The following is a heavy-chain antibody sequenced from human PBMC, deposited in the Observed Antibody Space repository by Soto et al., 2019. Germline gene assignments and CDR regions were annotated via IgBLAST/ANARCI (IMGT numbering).Heavy chain of an antibody. Sequence: QVQLVQSGAEVKKPGSSVKVSCKASEGTFSSYAISWVRQAPGQGLEWMGGIIPISDTTNYAQKFQGRVTITADESTSTAYMELSSPRSEDTAVYYCARSQGSSTSLEIYYYYYYGMDVWGQGTTVTVSS. V-gene: IGHV1-69*01. CDR3: ARSQGSSTSLEIYYYYYYGMDV. CDR2: IIPISDTT. J-gene: IGHJ6*02. D-gene: IGHD2-2*01. CDR1: EGTFSSYA.